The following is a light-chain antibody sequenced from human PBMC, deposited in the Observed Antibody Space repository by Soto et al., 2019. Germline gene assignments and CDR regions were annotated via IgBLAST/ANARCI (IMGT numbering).Light chain of an antibody. CDR3: QPANRCPLT. CDR2: AAS. Sequence: DIQMTQSPSSVSSSVGDRVTITCRASQGISSWLAWYQQNPGKAPKPLIYAASSLQRGAPSRFSARGSGTDFTLTISSLQPEDVATYYCQPANRCPLTFGGGTKVDIK. CDR1: QGISSW. V-gene: IGKV1-12*01. J-gene: IGKJ4*01.